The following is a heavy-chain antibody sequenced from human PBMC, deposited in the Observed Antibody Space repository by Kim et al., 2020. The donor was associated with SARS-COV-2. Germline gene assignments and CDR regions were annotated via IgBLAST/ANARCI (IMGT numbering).Heavy chain of an antibody. CDR2: IISSSSTI. CDR1: GFTFSSYS. Sequence: GGSLRLSCAASGFTFSSYSMNWVRQAPGKGLEWVSYIISSSSTIYYADSVKGRFTISRDNAKNSLYLQMNSLRDEDSAVYYCASRGNYYDSSGYREFDCSGQGSLVTLS. V-gene: IGHV3-48*02. CDR3: ASRGNYYDSSGYREFDC. D-gene: IGHD3-22*01. J-gene: IGHJ4*02.